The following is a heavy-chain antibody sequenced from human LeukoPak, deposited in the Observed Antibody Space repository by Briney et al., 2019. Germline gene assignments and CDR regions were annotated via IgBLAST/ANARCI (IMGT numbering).Heavy chain of an antibody. CDR3: ARSRVVVAADYYYMDV. CDR2: INHSGST. Sequence: SETLSLTCAVYGGSFSGYYWSWIRQPPGKGLEWIGEINHSGSTSYNPSLKSRVTISVDTSKNQLSLKLSSVTAADTAVYYCARSRVVVAADYYYMDVWGKGTTVTISS. V-gene: IGHV4-34*01. J-gene: IGHJ6*03. CDR1: GGSFSGYY. D-gene: IGHD2-15*01.